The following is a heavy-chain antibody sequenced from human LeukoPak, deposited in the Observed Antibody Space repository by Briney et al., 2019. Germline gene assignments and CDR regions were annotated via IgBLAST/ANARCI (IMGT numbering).Heavy chain of an antibody. D-gene: IGHD3-10*01. CDR2: IYTSGST. CDR3: ARDSVMDV. V-gene: IGHV4-4*07. Sequence: SETLSLTSSDPGGSISSSYWSWIRPPARKGLEWIGRIYTSGSTNYNPSLKSRVTMSVDTSKNQFSLKLSSVTAADTAVYYCARDSVMDVWGQGTTVTVSS. CDR1: GGSISSSY. J-gene: IGHJ6*02.